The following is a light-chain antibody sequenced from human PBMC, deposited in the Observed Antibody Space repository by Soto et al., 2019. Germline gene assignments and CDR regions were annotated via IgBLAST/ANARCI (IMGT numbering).Light chain of an antibody. CDR1: SSDVGGYEY. CDR2: DVS. J-gene: IGLJ1*01. Sequence: QSALTQPASVSGSPGQSITISCTGTSSDVGGYEYVSWHQQYPGKAPKLIIYDVSNRPSGVSNRFSGSKSGNTASLTISGLQAEDEADYYCRSYTTRSTHVFGTGNNLTVL. CDR3: RSYTTRSTHV. V-gene: IGLV2-14*01.